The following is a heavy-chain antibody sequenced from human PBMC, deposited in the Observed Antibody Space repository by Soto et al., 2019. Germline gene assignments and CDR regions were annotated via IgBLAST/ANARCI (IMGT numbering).Heavy chain of an antibody. D-gene: IGHD1-26*01. CDR1: GGSISGYY. V-gene: IGHV4-59*01. CDR3: ARSGSYGGFFAF. J-gene: IGHJ4*02. Sequence: SETLSLTCTVTGGSISGYYWSWIRQPPGKGLEWIGYIYYSGTSGTSNYNPSLKSRVTISVDTSKNQFPLKVSSVTAADTALYYCARSGSYGGFFAFWGQGNLVTVSS. CDR2: IYYSGTSGTS.